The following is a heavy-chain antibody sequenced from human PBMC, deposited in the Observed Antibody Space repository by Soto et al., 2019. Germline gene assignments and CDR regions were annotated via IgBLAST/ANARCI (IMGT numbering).Heavy chain of an antibody. D-gene: IGHD2-8*01. CDR3: ASRQRGLMGYYYYGMDV. J-gene: IGHJ6*02. CDR1: GGSFSGYY. Sequence: PSETLSLTCAVYGGSFSGYYWSWIRQPPGKGLEWIGEINHSGSTNYNPSLTSRVTISVDTSKNQFSRKLSSVTAADTAVYYCASRQRGLMGYYYYGMDVGGQGTTVTV. V-gene: IGHV4-34*01. CDR2: INHSGST.